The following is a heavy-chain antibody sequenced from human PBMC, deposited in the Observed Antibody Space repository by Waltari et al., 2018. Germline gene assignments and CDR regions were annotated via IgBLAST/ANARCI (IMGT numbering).Heavy chain of an antibody. Sequence: QLQLQESGPGLVKPSETLSLTCTVSGGSISSSSYYWGWIRQPPGKGLEWIGSIYYSGSTYYNPSLMSRVTISVDTSKNQFSLKLSSVTAADTAVYYCARASGVPDIVVVVAATAFDYWGQGTLVTVSS. CDR1: GGSISSSSYY. CDR3: ARASGVPDIVVVVAATAFDY. J-gene: IGHJ4*02. D-gene: IGHD2-15*01. V-gene: IGHV4-39*07. CDR2: IYYSGST.